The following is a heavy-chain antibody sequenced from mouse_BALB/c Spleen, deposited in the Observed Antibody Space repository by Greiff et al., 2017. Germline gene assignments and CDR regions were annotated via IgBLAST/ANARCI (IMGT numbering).Heavy chain of an antibody. V-gene: IGHV1-69*01. CDR3: VYYGTGFAY. D-gene: IGHD1-2*01. CDR2: IDTSDSYT. CDR1: GYTFTDYW. J-gene: IGHJ3*01. Sequence: QVQLKQPGAELVMPGASVKMSCKASGYTFTDYWMHWVKQRPGQGLEWIGAIDTSDSYTSYNQKFKGKATLTVDESSSTAYMQLSSLTSEDSAVYYCVYYGTGFAYWGQGTLVTVSA.